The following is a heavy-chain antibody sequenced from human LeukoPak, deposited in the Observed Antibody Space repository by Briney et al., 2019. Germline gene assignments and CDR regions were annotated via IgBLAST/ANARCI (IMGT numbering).Heavy chain of an antibody. CDR3: ARDCTNGVCSFDY. D-gene: IGHD2-8*01. Sequence: SQTLSLTCTVSGGSISSGGYYWSWIRQHPGKGLEWIGYIYYSGSTYYNPSLKSRVTISVDTSKNQFSLKLSSVTAADTAVYYCARDCTNGVCSFDYWGQGTLSPSPQ. CDR2: IYYSGST. V-gene: IGHV4-31*03. J-gene: IGHJ4*02. CDR1: GGSISSGGYY.